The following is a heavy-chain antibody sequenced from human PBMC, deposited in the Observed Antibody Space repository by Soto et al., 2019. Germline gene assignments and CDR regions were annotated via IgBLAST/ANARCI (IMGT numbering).Heavy chain of an antibody. Sequence: SETLSLTCTVSGVSISSYYWSWIRQPPGQGLEWIAYIYHSVSTYYNPSLKSRVTISVDRSKNQFSLKLSSVTAADTAVYYCARVPDYWGQGTLVTVPS. J-gene: IGHJ4*02. CDR3: ARVPDY. CDR1: GVSISSYY. V-gene: IGHV4-59*12. CDR2: IYHSVST.